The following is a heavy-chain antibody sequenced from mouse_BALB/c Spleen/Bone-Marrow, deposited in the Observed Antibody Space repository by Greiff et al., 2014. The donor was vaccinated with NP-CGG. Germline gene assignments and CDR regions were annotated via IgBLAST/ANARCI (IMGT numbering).Heavy chain of an antibody. CDR1: GFSLTTYG. CDR3: ARNHRGYYFDY. Sequence: VQVVESGHGLVQPSQSLSITCTVSGFSLTTYGVHWVRQSPGKGLEWLGVIWSGGSTDYNAAFISRLSISKDNSKSQVFFKMNSLQANDTAIYYCARNHRGYYFDYWGQGTTLTVSS. V-gene: IGHV2-2*02. D-gene: IGHD3-1*01. CDR2: IWSGGST. J-gene: IGHJ2*01.